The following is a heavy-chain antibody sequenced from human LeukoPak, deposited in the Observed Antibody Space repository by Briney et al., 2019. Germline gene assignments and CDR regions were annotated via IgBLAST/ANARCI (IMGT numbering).Heavy chain of an antibody. J-gene: IGHJ4*02. CDR1: GFTFSSYW. V-gene: IGHV3-9*01. Sequence: GGSLRLSCAASGFTFSSYWMSWVRQAPGKGLEWVSGISWNSGSIGYADSVKGRFTISRDNAKNSLYLQMNSLRAEDTALYYCAKAYDFWSGYLDYWGQGTLVTVSS. D-gene: IGHD3-3*01. CDR2: ISWNSGSI. CDR3: AKAYDFWSGYLDY.